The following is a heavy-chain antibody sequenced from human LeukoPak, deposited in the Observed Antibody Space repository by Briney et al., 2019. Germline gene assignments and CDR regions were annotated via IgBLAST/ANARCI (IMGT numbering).Heavy chain of an antibody. CDR1: GGSISSSSYY. CDR2: IYYSGST. J-gene: IGHJ4*02. Sequence: SETLSLTCTVSGGSISSSSYYWGWIRQPPGKGLEWIGSIYYSGSTYYNPSLKSRVTISVDTSKNQFSLKLSSVTAADTAVYYCASEDSSGWYRAIYWGQGTLATVSS. V-gene: IGHV4-39*01. D-gene: IGHD6-19*01. CDR3: ASEDSSGWYRAIY.